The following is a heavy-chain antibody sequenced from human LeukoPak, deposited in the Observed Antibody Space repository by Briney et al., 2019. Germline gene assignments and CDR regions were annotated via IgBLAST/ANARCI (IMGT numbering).Heavy chain of an antibody. Sequence: PGGSLRLSCAASGFTFSIFGMHWVRQAPGRGLEWVAVISYDGDNIYYADSVKGRFTISRDNSKNTLYLQMNSLRPEDTAVYYCAKKVPGDFRSGPDYWGQGTLVTVSS. CDR1: GFTFSIFG. V-gene: IGHV3-30*18. D-gene: IGHD3-3*01. CDR3: AKKVPGDFRSGPDY. CDR2: ISYDGDNI. J-gene: IGHJ4*02.